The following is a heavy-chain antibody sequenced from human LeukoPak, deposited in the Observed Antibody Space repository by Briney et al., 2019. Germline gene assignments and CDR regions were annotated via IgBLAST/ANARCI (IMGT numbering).Heavy chain of an antibody. CDR1: GGSISSGDYY. CDR3: AREADIVATTTGYYYYGMDV. V-gene: IGHV4-30-4*01. Sequence: SQTLSLTCTVSGGSISSGDYYWSWIRQPPGKGLEWIGYIYYSGSTYYNPSLKSRVTISVDTSKNQFSLKLSSVTAADTAVYYCAREADIVATTTGYYYYGMDVWGQGTTVTVSS. CDR2: IYYSGST. D-gene: IGHD5-12*01. J-gene: IGHJ6*02.